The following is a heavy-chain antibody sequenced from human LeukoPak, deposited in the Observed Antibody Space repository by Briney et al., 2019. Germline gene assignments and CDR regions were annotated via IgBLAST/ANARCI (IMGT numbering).Heavy chain of an antibody. CDR1: GGTFSSYA. Sequence: GASVKVSCKASGGTFSSYAISWVRQAPGQGLEWMGGITPIFGTANYAQKFQGRVTITADESTSTAYMELSSLRSEDTAVYYCARVGRGSGWYDVDYWGQGTLVTVSS. V-gene: IGHV1-69*13. CDR3: ARVGRGSGWYDVDY. CDR2: ITPIFGTA. J-gene: IGHJ4*02. D-gene: IGHD6-19*01.